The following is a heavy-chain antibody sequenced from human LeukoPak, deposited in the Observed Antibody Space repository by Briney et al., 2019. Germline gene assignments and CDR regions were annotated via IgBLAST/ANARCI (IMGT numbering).Heavy chain of an antibody. V-gene: IGHV4-4*07. CDR3: ARQKWEQQGRDYYFNGLDV. CDR2: IYVSEST. Sequence: SETLSLTCTVSGGSISGYYWNWIRQPAGKGLEWIGRIYVSESTNYNPSLKSRVTMSVDTSKNQFTLNLRSVTAADTAVYYCARQKWEQQGRDYYFNGLDVWGPGTTVIVSS. J-gene: IGHJ6*02. D-gene: IGHD1/OR15-1a*01. CDR1: GGSISGYY.